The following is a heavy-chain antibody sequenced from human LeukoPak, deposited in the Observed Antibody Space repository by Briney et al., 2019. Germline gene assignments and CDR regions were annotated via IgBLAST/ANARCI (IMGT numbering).Heavy chain of an antibody. CDR2: IRHREYGGTA. CDR3: ARERAGDVDY. J-gene: IGHJ4*02. V-gene: IGHV3-49*03. Sequence: GRSLRLSCAASGFNFGVVAMDWIRQAPGKGLEWVGFIRHREYGGTAEYAASVNGRFAISRDDSKSIAYLQMNDLRTEDTGVYYCARERAGDVDYWGLGTLVTVSS. CDR1: GFNFGVVA.